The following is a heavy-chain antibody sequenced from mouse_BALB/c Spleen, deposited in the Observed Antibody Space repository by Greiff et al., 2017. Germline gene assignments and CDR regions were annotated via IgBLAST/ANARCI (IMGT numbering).Heavy chain of an antibody. J-gene: IGHJ2*01. CDR2: IYPYNGGT. Sequence: EVQLQQSGPELVKPGASVKISCKASGYTFTDYNMHWVKQSHGKSLEWIGYIYPYNGGTGYNQKFTSKATLTVDNSSSTAYMELRSLTSEDSAVYYCAREGEEDYFDDWGQGTTLTVSS. CDR1: GYTFTDYN. V-gene: IGHV1S29*02. CDR3: AREGEEDYFDD.